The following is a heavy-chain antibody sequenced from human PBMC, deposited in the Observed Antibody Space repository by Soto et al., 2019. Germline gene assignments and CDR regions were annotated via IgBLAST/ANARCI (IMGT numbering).Heavy chain of an antibody. V-gene: IGHV1-18*01. CDR3: VRDASSGYRGWWDP. Sequence: QVQLVQSGTEVKKPGASVMVSCKTSGYTFTSYGVSWVRQAPGQWLEWMGLISPYNGDTIYARKFQGRVTVTADTATSTVYMELRSLRSDDTAVYYCVRDASSGYRGWWDPWGQGTLVTVSS. J-gene: IGHJ5*02. CDR1: GYTFTSYG. CDR2: ISPYNGDT. D-gene: IGHD5-18*01.